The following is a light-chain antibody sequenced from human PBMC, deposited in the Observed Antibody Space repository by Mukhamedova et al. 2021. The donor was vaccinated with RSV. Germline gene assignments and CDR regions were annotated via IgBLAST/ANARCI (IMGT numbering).Light chain of an antibody. J-gene: IGKJ2*01. Sequence: GDKVTSTCRASQGIRTDLAWYQQKPGIAPQLLIYDASILFGGVPSRFSGGGSRTDFTLTISSLQPEDFATYYCLQDYIYPYTFGQGT. CDR2: DAS. V-gene: IGKV1-6*01. CDR1: QGIRTD. CDR3: LQDYIYPYT.